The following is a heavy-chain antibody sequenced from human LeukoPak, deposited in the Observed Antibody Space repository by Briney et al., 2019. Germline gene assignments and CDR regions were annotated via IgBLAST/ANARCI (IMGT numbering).Heavy chain of an antibody. J-gene: IGHJ4*02. CDR2: VSPGGST. CDR3: ATLHRTRKGSSSWGVGY. CDR1: SEFSGGDD. D-gene: IGHD6-13*01. V-gene: IGHV4-34*01. Sequence: SETLSLTCAMHSEFSGGDDWTWIRQPPGKGLEWIGEVSPGGSTNYNPSLKSRVTISVDTSKNQFSLKLSSVTAADTAVYYCATLHRTRKGSSSWGVGYWGQGTLVTVSS.